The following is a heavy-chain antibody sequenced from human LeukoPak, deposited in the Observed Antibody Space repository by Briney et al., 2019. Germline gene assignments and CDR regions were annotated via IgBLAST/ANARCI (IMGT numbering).Heavy chain of an antibody. J-gene: IGHJ4*02. V-gene: IGHV1-46*01. CDR3: AIIRFLEWPPSD. CDR1: GYTFTSYY. Sequence: ASVKVSCKASGYTFTSYYVHWVRQAPGQGLEWMGIINPSGGSTSYAQKFQGRVTMTRDTSTSTVYMELSSLRSEDTAVYYCAIIRFLEWPPSDWGQGTLVTVSS. CDR2: INPSGGST. D-gene: IGHD3-3*01.